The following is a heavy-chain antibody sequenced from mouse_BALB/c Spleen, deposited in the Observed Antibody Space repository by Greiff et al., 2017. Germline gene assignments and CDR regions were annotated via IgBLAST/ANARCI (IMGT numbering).Heavy chain of an antibody. CDR3: AGDGHRAMDY. CDR2: ISDGGSYT. D-gene: IGHD6-1*01. V-gene: IGHV5-4*02. Sequence: EVQLVESGGGLVKPGGSLKLSCAASGFTFSDYYMSWVRQTPEKRLEWVATISDGGSYTYYPDSVKGRFTISRDNAKNNLYLQMSSLKSEDTAMYYCAGDGHRAMDYWGQGTSVTVSS. J-gene: IGHJ4*01. CDR1: GFTFSDYY.